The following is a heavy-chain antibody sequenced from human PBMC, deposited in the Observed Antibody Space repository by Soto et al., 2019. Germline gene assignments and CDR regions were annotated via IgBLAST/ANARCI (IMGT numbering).Heavy chain of an antibody. CDR2: IYHSGST. CDR3: ARVKWELLGSAFDY. D-gene: IGHD1-26*01. CDR1: GGSISSSNW. V-gene: IGHV4-4*02. Sequence: SETLSLTCAVSGGSISSSNWWSWVRQPPGKGLEWIGEIYHSGSTNYNPSLKSRVTISVDKSKNQFSLKLSSVTAADTAVYYCARVKWELLGSAFDYWGQGTLVTVSS. J-gene: IGHJ4*02.